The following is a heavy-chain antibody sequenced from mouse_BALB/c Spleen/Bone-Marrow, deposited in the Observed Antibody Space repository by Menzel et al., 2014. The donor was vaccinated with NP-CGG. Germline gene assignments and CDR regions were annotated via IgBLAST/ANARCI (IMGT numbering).Heavy chain of an antibody. J-gene: IGHJ3*01. CDR2: VNVNGDRT. D-gene: IGHD2-4*01. CDR3: ARGYDYSSWFAY. Sequence: EVLLVESGGGLVQPGGSLKLSCAASGFTFSNYGMSWVRQTPDKRLEMIATVNVNGDRTYHPDSVEGRFTISRDNAKNTLSLQMSSLKSEDTAMYYCARGYDYSSWFAYWGQGTLVTVSA. CDR1: GFTFSNYG. V-gene: IGHV5-6-3*01.